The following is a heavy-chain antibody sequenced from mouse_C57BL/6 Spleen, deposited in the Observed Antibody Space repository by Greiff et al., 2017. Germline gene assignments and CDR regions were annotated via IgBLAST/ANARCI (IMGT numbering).Heavy chain of an antibody. Sequence: QVQLQQSGAELVRPGASVTLSCKASGYTFTDYEMHWVKQTPVHGLEWIGAIDPETGGTAYNQKFKGKAILTADKSSSTAYMELRSLTSEDSAVYYCTRDYYNWYFDVWGTGTTVTVSS. CDR3: TRDYYNWYFDV. CDR1: GYTFTDYE. J-gene: IGHJ1*03. CDR2: IDPETGGT. D-gene: IGHD1-1*01. V-gene: IGHV1-15*01.